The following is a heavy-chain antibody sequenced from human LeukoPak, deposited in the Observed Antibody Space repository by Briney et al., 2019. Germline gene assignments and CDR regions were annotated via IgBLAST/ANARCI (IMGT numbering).Heavy chain of an antibody. D-gene: IGHD3-10*01. J-gene: IGHJ5*02. CDR3: ARGQPFGDWFDP. V-gene: IGHV4-39*07. Sequence: SETLSLTCTVSGGSISSSSYYWGWIRQPPGTGLEWIGSIYYSGSTYYNPSLKSRVTISVDTSKNQFSLKLSSVTAADTAVYYCARGQPFGDWFDPWGQGTLVTVSS. CDR2: IYYSGST. CDR1: GGSISSSSYY.